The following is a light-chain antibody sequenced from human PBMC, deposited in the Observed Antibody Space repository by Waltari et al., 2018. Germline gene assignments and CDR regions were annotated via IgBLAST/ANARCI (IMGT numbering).Light chain of an antibody. J-gene: IGKJ2*01. CDR3: QQYGSSPYT. CDR1: QSVSSDS. CDR2: GAS. Sequence: DIVLTQSPDTLSLSPGERATLSCRASQSVSSDSLAWYQQKHGQAPRLLIYGASSRATGIPDRFSGSGSGTDFTLTVSRLEPEDFAVYYCQQYGSSPYTFGQGTKVDIK. V-gene: IGKV3-20*01.